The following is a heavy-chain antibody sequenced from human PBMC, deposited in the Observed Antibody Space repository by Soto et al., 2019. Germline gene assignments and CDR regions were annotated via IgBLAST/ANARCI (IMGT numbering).Heavy chain of an antibody. CDR2: INHSGST. D-gene: IGHD4-17*01. V-gene: IGHV4-34*01. CDR3: ARVGWGYGDFDYYYMDV. Sequence: QVQLQQWGAGLLKPSETLSLTCAVYGGSFSGYYWSWIRQPPGKGLEWIGEINHSGSTNYNPSLKSRVTISVDTSKNQFSLKLSSVTAADTAVYYCARVGWGYGDFDYYYMDVWGKGTTVTVSS. CDR1: GGSFSGYY. J-gene: IGHJ6*03.